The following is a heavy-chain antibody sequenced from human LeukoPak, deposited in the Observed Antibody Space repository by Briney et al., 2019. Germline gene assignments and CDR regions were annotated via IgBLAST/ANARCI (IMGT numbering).Heavy chain of an antibody. CDR1: GGSISSGGYS. CDR3: ARASYGGYGIDY. CDR2: IYHSGST. J-gene: IGHJ4*02. D-gene: IGHD5-12*01. Sequence: SETLSLTCAVSGGSISSGGYSWSWIRQPPGKGLEWIGYIYHSGSTYYNPSLKSRVTISVDTSKNQFSLKLSSVTAADTAVYYCARASYGGYGIDYWGQGTLVTVSS. V-gene: IGHV4-30-2*01.